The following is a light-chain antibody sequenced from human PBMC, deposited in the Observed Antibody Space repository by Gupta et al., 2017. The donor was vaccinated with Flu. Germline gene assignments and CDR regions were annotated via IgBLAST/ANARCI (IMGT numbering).Light chain of an antibody. CDR1: VLAKKY. CDR3: YSSADNNLV. CDR2: KDI. Sequence: CSGDVLAKKYGRWFQRRPGQAPVQVIYKDIERPPGIPERFSGSSSGTKVTLTISGAQVEDEADYYCYSSADNNLVFGGGTKLTVL. V-gene: IGLV3-27*01. J-gene: IGLJ2*01.